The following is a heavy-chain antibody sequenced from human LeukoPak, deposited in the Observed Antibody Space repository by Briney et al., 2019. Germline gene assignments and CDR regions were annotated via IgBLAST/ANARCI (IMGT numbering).Heavy chain of an antibody. CDR1: GFTFSDYA. V-gene: IGHV3-23*01. J-gene: IGHJ5*02. Sequence: PGGSLRLSCTASGFTFSDYAMSWFRQAPGKGLEWVSGISASGGDTFYADSVKGRFTISRDNSKNTLSLQMNSLRVEDTAIYYCAKDVRRCNGACTWGQGTLVTVSS. D-gene: IGHD2-8*01. CDR3: AKDVRRCNGACT. CDR2: ISASGGDT.